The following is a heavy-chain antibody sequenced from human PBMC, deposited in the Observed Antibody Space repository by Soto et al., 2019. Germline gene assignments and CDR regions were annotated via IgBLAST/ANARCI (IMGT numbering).Heavy chain of an antibody. D-gene: IGHD3-22*01. V-gene: IGHV3-23*01. CDR2: ISGSGGST. CDR1: GFTFSRYA. J-gene: IGHJ4*02. Sequence: GGSLRLSCAASGFTFSRYAMSWVRQAPGKGLEWVSAISGSGGSTYYADSVKGRFTISRDNSKNTLYLQMNSLRAEDTAVYYCAKAHYDSSGYSLALDYWGQGTLVTVSS. CDR3: AKAHYDSSGYSLALDY.